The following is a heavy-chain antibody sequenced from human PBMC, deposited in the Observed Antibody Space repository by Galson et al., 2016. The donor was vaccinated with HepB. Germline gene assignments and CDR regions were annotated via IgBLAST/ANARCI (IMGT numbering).Heavy chain of an antibody. J-gene: IGHJ6*02. Sequence: SLRLSCAASGFRFSDHQMSWIRQAPGKGLEWIAFIKESGSPLYYADSVKGRFTISRDNAKNSLYLQMNSLRAEDTAVYYCARDPDKSSKVDVWGQGTTVIVSS. V-gene: IGHV3-11*01. CDR3: ARDPDKSSKVDV. CDR2: IKESGSPL. D-gene: IGHD1-14*01. CDR1: GFRFSDHQ.